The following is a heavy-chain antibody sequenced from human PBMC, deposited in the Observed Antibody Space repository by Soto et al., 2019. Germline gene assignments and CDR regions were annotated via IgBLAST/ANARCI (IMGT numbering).Heavy chain of an antibody. J-gene: IGHJ4*02. Sequence: GGSLRLSCAASGFTFSSYSMNWVRQAPGKGLEWVSYISSSSSNIYYADSVKGRFTISRDNAKNSLYLQMNSLRDEDTAVYYCARDVGGSSYGHFDYWGQGTLVTVSS. CDR3: ARDVGGSSYGHFDY. D-gene: IGHD5-18*01. CDR2: ISSSSSNI. CDR1: GFTFSSYS. V-gene: IGHV3-48*02.